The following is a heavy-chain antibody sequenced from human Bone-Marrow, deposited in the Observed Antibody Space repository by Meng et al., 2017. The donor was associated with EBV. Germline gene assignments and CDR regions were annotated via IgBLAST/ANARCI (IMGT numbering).Heavy chain of an antibody. D-gene: IGHD5-18*01. V-gene: IGHV3-23*04. J-gene: IGHJ4*02. CDR3: ARADGYGPHSIDY. Sequence: EVQLVESGGGLVQPGGSLILSCAASGFTFSSYAMSWVRQAPGKGLEWVSAISGSGGSTYYADSVKGRFTISRDNAKNSLYLQMNSLRAEDTAVYYCARADGYGPHSIDYWGQGTLVTVSS. CDR1: GFTFSSYA. CDR2: ISGSGGST.